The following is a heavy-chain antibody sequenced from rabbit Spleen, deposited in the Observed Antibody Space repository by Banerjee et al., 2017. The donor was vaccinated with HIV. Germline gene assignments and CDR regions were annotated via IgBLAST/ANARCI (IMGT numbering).Heavy chain of an antibody. CDR1: GFSFSSVYD. Sequence: QEQLVESGGGLVQPEGSLTLTCTASGFSFSSVYDMFWVRQAPGKGLEWIGCIYGGDGSSTAYANWAKGRFTISKTSSTTVPLQMTSLTAADTATYFCARGSAAMTMVITGYYLSLWGPGTLVTVS. V-gene: IGHV1S45*01. J-gene: IGHJ4*01. CDR2: IYGGDGSST. D-gene: IGHD2-1*01. CDR3: ARGSAAMTMVITGYYLSL.